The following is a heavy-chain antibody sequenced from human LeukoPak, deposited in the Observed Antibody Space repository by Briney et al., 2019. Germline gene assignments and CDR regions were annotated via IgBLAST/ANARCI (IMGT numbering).Heavy chain of an antibody. CDR3: ARELLLCGGDCNDY. V-gene: IGHV3-48*03. CDR1: AFTFSDFE. J-gene: IGHJ4*02. Sequence: PGGSLRLSCAASAFTFSDFEMNWVSQVPGKGLEWVSHIDGGGGSIFYADSVKGRFTVSRDNAKNSLYLQMNSRRVEDTAIYYCARELLLCGGDCNDYWGQGTLVTVSS. D-gene: IGHD2-21*02. CDR2: IDGGGGSI.